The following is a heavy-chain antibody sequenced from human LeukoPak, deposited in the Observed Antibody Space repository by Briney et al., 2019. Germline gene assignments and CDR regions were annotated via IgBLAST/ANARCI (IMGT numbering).Heavy chain of an antibody. J-gene: IGHJ6*03. Sequence: ASVKLSCKASGGTFTSYAISWVRQAPGQGLEWTGEIIPIFGTANYAQKVQGRVTITADESTSTAYMELSSLRSEDTAVYYCARGADYYMDVWGKGTTVTVSS. CDR2: IIPIFGTA. V-gene: IGHV1-69*13. CDR1: GGTFTSYA. CDR3: ARGADYYMDV.